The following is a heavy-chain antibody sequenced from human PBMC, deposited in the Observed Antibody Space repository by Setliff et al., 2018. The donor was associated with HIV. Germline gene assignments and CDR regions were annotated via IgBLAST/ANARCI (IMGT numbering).Heavy chain of an antibody. V-gene: IGHV4-4*07. CDR2: MYSTGTT. Sequence: SETLSLTCTVSGGSISNYYWSWIRQPAGKGLEWIGRMYSTGTTNYNPSLKSRLTMSLDTSKNQFSLELSSVTAADTAIYYCARSRHCGSDCYFDYSGQGTLVTVSS. CDR1: GGSISNYY. J-gene: IGHJ4*02. D-gene: IGHD2-21*02. CDR3: ARSRHCGSDCYFDY.